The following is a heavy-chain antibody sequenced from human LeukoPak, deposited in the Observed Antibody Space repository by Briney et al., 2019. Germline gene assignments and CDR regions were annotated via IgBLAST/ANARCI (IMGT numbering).Heavy chain of an antibody. D-gene: IGHD3-16*01. CDR1: GFPFSNVW. J-gene: IGHJ4*02. Sequence: PGGSLTLPCAVSGFPFSNVWMSWARHAPGKGLEWVGRIKRKTDGGTTDYAAPVKGRLTISRDDSKNTLYLQMNSLKTEDTAVYYCTTDQVWDYWGQGTLVTVSS. CDR2: IKRKTDGGTT. V-gene: IGHV3-15*01. CDR3: TTDQVWDY.